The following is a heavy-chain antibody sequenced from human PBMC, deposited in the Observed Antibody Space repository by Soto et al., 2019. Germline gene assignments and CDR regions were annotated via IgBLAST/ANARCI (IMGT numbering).Heavy chain of an antibody. CDR2: IYYTGSN. V-gene: IGHV4-39*01. CDR3: ARHGTKYRSSSDFDY. J-gene: IGHJ4*02. D-gene: IGHD2-2*01. CDR1: GDSISSSRYY. Sequence: PSETLSLTCTVSGDSISSSRYYWGWIRQPPGKGLEWVGTIYYTGSNYYNPSLRSRVTVSVDTSKNQFSLKLSSVTAADTAVYYCARHGTKYRSSSDFDYWGQGTLVTVSS.